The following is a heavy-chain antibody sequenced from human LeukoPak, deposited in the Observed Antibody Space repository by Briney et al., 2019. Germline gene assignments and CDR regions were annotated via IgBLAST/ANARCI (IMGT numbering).Heavy chain of an antibody. J-gene: IGHJ4*02. D-gene: IGHD6-13*01. Sequence: SETLSLTCTVSGGSISSYYWNCILQPPGMGLEWIGYIYYSGSANYNPSLKSRVTISVDTSKNQFSLKLSSVTAADTAVYYCARQSSWIFDYWGQGTLVTVSS. CDR3: ARQSSWIFDY. V-gene: IGHV4-59*08. CDR1: GGSISSYY. CDR2: IYYSGSA.